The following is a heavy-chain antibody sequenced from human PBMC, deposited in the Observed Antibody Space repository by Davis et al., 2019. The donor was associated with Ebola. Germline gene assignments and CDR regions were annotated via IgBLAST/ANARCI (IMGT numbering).Heavy chain of an antibody. CDR3: ARDADGSSTSCPSYYYYGMDV. CDR1: GYTFTSYY. Sequence: AASVKVSCKASGYTFTSYYMHWVRQAPGQGLEWMGIINPSGGSTSYAQKFQGRVTMTRDTSTSTVYMELSRLRSEDTAVYYCARDADGSSTSCPSYYYYGMDVWGKGTTVTVSS. J-gene: IGHJ6*04. CDR2: INPSGGST. V-gene: IGHV1-46*01. D-gene: IGHD2-2*01.